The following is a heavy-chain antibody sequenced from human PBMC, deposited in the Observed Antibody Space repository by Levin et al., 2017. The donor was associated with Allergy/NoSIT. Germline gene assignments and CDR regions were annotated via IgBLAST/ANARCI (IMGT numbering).Heavy chain of an antibody. CDR2: ISSSGSTI. CDR1: GFTFNSYE. V-gene: IGHV3-48*03. Sequence: AGGSLRLSCAASGFTFNSYEMTWVRQAPGKGLEWVSYISSSGSTIYYADSVKGRFTISRDNAKNSLFLQMNSLRAEDTAVYYCAKIAVTDTGGDYWGQGTLVTVSS. D-gene: IGHD6-19*01. CDR3: AKIAVTDTGGDY. J-gene: IGHJ4*02.